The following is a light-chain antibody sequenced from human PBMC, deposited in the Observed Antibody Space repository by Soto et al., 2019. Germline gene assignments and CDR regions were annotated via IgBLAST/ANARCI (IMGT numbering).Light chain of an antibody. V-gene: IGLV2-14*01. Sequence: QSVLTQPASVSGSPGQSITISCTGTSSDVGGYNYVAWYQQHPGKVPRLMIYEVSNRPSGVSNRFSGPKSGNTASLIISGLQAEDEGDYYCTSYTSSSTLVIGGGTKLTVL. J-gene: IGLJ2*01. CDR3: TSYTSSSTLV. CDR2: EVS. CDR1: SSDVGGYNY.